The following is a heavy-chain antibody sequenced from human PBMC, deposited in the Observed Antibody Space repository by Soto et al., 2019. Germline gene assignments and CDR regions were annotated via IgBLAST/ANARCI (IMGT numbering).Heavy chain of an antibody. CDR3: ASSYGTSWYGDY. Sequence: QVQLVQSGAEVRKPGSSVKVSCKTPGGTFSNYAVTWVRQAPGQGLEWMGRIIPTIGTANYAQKFQGRVTITADESTSTAYMELSSLRSEDTAVYYCASSYGTSWYGDYWGQGTLVTLSS. D-gene: IGHD6-13*01. J-gene: IGHJ4*02. CDR1: GGTFSNYA. CDR2: IIPTIGTA. V-gene: IGHV1-69*18.